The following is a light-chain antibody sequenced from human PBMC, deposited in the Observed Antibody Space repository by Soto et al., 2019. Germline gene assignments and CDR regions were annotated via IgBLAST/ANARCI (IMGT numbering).Light chain of an antibody. Sequence: EIVLTQSPGTLSLSPGERATLSCRASQSVSSSYLAWYQQKPGQAPRLLIYGASSRATGIPDRFSGSGSGTDFTLTISRLEPEDFAVYYCQQYGSSCTFGQGTKVDNK. CDR3: QQYGSSCT. CDR2: GAS. CDR1: QSVSSSY. V-gene: IGKV3-20*01. J-gene: IGKJ1*01.